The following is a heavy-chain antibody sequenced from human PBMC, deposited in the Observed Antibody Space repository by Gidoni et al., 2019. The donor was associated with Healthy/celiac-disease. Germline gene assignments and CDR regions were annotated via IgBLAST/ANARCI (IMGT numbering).Heavy chain of an antibody. CDR2: INPSGGST. J-gene: IGHJ4*02. D-gene: IGHD2-15*01. V-gene: IGHV1-46*03. Sequence: QVQLVQSGAEVKKPGASVKVSCTESGYTFTSYYMHWVRQDPGQGLEWMGIINPSGGSTGYAQKFQGRVTMTRDTSTSTVYMELSSLRSEDTAVYYCARDLPFRTHSIFDYWGQGTLVTVSS. CDR3: ARDLPFRTHSIFDY. CDR1: GYTFTSYY.